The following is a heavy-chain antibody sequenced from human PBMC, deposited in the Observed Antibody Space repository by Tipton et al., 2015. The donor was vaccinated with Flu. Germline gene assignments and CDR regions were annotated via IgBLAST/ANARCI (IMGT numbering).Heavy chain of an antibody. CDR2: VFHSGLT. CDR3: ARDSHPTSTWFGP. J-gene: IGHJ5*02. Sequence: TLSLTCTVSGGSINSTTYYWGWVRQPPGKGLEWSATVFHSGLTYYNPSLKSRISISIDTSKNQFSLRMNSVTAADSAVYYCARDSHPTSTWFGPSSQVTLLTVSS. CDR1: GGSINSTTYY. D-gene: IGHD3-3*02. V-gene: IGHV4-39*07.